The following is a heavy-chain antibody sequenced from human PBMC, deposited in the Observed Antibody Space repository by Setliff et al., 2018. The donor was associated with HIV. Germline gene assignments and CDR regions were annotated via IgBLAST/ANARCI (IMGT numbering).Heavy chain of an antibody. V-gene: IGHV4-4*07. CDR3: AGAITFGGVIVH. CDR2: IYTSGST. CDR1: GGSVSNSY. J-gene: IGHJ4*02. Sequence: PSETLSLTCTVSGGSVSNSYCSWIRQPAGKGLQWIGRIYTSGSTNFNPSLKSRVTMSLDTSKNQFSLKLSSVTAADTAVYYCAGAITFGGVIVHWGQGTLVTVSS. D-gene: IGHD3-16*02.